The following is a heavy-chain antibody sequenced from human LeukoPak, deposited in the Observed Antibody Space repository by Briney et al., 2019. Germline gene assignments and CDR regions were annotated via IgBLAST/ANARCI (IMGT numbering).Heavy chain of an antibody. D-gene: IGHD2-2*02. CDR3: ASSSGGDCSSTSCYNYY. J-gene: IGHJ4*02. V-gene: IGHV3-23*01. CDR1: GLTFSIYA. Sequence: GGSLRLSCAASGLTFSIYAMSWVRQAPGKGLEWVSAISGSGGSTYYADSVKGRFTISRDNSKNTLYLQMNSLRAEDTAVYYCASSSGGDCSSTSCYNYYWGQGTLVTVSS. CDR2: ISGSGGST.